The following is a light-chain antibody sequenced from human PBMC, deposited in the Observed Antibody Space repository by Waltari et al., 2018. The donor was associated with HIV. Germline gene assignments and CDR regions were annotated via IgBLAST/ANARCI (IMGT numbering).Light chain of an antibody. CDR3: NSRDSSVNDVV. V-gene: IGLV3-19*01. CDR1: SLRTFY. CDR2: GKN. J-gene: IGLJ2*01. Sequence: SSELTQDPTVSVALGHSVTITCRGDSLRTFYASWYQQKPGQAPILVIYGKNYRPSGIPVRFSGSSSGNTASLTITGAQAEDEAEYFCNSRDSSVNDVVFGGGTKLTVL.